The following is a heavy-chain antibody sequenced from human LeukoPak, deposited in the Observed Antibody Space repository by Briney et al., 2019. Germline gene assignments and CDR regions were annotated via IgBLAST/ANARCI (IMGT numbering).Heavy chain of an antibody. J-gene: IGHJ5*02. CDR3: AKKGRITIFGVVKNWFDP. Sequence: GALRLSCAASGFTFSSYAMSWVRQAPGKGLEWVSAISGSGGSTYYADSVKGRFTISRDNSKNTLYLQMNSLRAEDTAVYYCAKKGRITIFGVVKNWFDPWGQGTLVTVSS. CDR1: GFTFSSYA. CDR2: ISGSGGST. D-gene: IGHD3-3*01. V-gene: IGHV3-23*01.